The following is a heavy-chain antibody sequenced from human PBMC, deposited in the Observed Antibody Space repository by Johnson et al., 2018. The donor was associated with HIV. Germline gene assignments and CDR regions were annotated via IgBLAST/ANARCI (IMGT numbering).Heavy chain of an antibody. Sequence: VLLVESGGGLVQPGGSLRLSCAASGFTFDDYGMSWVRQAPGKGLEWVSDINWNGGSTGYADSVKGRFTISRDNAKNSLHLQMNSLRADDTAVYYCATRDPTHRPGVFDIWGQGTMVTISS. CDR3: ATRDPTHRPGVFDI. CDR1: GFTFDDYG. J-gene: IGHJ3*02. V-gene: IGHV3-20*04. D-gene: IGHD1-14*01. CDR2: INWNGGST.